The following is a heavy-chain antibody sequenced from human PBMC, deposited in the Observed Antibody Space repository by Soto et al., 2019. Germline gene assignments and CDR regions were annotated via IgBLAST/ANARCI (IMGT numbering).Heavy chain of an antibody. J-gene: IGHJ4*02. CDR1: GVSMSSSSYY. CDR3: ARTYCGGDCYDRFDY. V-gene: IGHV4-39*01. D-gene: IGHD2-21*02. CDR2: IYYSGST. Sequence: QLQLQESGPGLVKPSETLSLTCTVSGVSMSSSSYYWGWIRQPPGKGLEWIGSIYYSGSTYYNPSLNSLVTISVDTSKNQFSLKLSSVTAADTAVYYCARTYCGGDCYDRFDYWGQGTLVTVSS.